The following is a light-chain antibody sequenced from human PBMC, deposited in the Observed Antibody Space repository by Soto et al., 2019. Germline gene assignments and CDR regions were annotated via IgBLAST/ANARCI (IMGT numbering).Light chain of an antibody. J-gene: IGLJ2*01. V-gene: IGLV2-23*02. CDR3: CSYAGSHASI. CDR2: EVN. CDR1: SSDVGNYNL. Sequence: QSVLTQPASVSGSPGQSITISCSGTSSDVGNYNLVSWYRQYPGKAPKVVIYEVNKRPSGVSNRFSGSKSGNTASLTISGLQAEDEADYYCCSYAGSHASIFGGGTKVTVL.